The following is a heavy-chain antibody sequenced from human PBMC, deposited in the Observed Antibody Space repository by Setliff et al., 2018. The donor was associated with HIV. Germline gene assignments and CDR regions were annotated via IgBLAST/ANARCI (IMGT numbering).Heavy chain of an antibody. V-gene: IGHV3-72*01. J-gene: IGHJ3*02. Sequence: PGGSLRLSCAASGFILSDHHMDWVRQAPGKGLEWIGRIRNKVKSSTTEYAASVKGRFTISRDDSKNSICLQMNSLKTEDTALYYCTRDTSRADESAFDIWGQGTMVTVSS. CDR3: TRDTSRADESAFDI. CDR2: IRNKVKSSTT. CDR1: GFILSDHH.